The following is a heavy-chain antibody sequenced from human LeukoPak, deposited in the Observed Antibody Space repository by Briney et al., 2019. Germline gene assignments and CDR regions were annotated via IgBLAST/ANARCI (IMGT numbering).Heavy chain of an antibody. CDR1: GFTFSSYA. V-gene: IGHV3-23*01. CDR2: ISGSGGST. D-gene: IGHD6-13*01. Sequence: PGGSLRLSCVASGFTFSSYAMNWVRQAPGKGLEWVSVISGSGGSTYYADSVKGRFTISRDNSKNTVYLQMNSLRAEDTAVYYCAKRGYTSTWLSPFDYWAQGTLVTVS. CDR3: AKRGYTSTWLSPFDY. J-gene: IGHJ4*02.